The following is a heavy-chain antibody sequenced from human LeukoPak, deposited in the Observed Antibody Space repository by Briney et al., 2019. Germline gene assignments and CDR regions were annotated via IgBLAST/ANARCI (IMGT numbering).Heavy chain of an antibody. CDR2: ISPSGDAT. D-gene: IGHD3-3*01. Sequence: GQSLRLSCAASGVTLGRYAVNWARQAPGRGLEWVSYISPSGDATVYAESVKGRFTISRDNSKNMVYLHLDSLRAEDTAKYYCVRKVYYYTDVWGNGTTVTVSS. J-gene: IGHJ6*04. V-gene: IGHV3-23*01. CDR1: GVTLGRYA. CDR3: VRKVYYYTDV.